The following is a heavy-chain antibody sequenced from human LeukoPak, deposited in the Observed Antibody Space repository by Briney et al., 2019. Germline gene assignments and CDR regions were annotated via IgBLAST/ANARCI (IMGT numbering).Heavy chain of an antibody. V-gene: IGHV4-34*01. D-gene: IGHD5-18*01. Sequence: SETLSLTCAVYGGSFSGYYWSWIRQPPGKGLEWIGEINHSGSTNYNPSLKSRVTISVDTSKNQFSLKLSSVTAADTAVYYCAGAMVTTTDYWGQGTLVTVSS. J-gene: IGHJ4*02. CDR3: AGAMVTTTDY. CDR1: GGSFSGYY. CDR2: INHSGST.